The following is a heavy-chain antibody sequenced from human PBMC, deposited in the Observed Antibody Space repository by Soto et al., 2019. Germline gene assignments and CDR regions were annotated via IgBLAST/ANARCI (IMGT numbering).Heavy chain of an antibody. V-gene: IGHV3-30-3*01. Sequence: PGGSLRLSCAASGFTFSSYAMHWVRQAPGKGLEWVAVISYDGSNKYYADSVKGRFTISRDNSKNTLYLQMNSLRAEDTAVYYCARDGYDSSGYTPLFDYWGQGTLVTVSS. CDR3: ARDGYDSSGYTPLFDY. CDR1: GFTFSSYA. D-gene: IGHD3-22*01. CDR2: ISYDGSNK. J-gene: IGHJ4*02.